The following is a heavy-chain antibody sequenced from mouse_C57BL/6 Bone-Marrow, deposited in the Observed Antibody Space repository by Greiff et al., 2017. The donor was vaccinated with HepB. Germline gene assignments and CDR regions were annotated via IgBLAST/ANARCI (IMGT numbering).Heavy chain of an antibody. CDR3: TRVFITTVVAPAMDY. J-gene: IGHJ4*01. CDR2: ISSGGDYI. Sequence: EVMLVESGEGLVKPGGSLKLSCAASGFTFSSYAMSWVRQTPEKRLEWVAYISSGGDYIYYADTVKGRFTISRANARNTLYLQMSSLKSEDTAMYYCTRVFITTVVAPAMDYWGQGTSVTVSS. V-gene: IGHV5-9-1*02. CDR1: GFTFSSYA. D-gene: IGHD1-1*01.